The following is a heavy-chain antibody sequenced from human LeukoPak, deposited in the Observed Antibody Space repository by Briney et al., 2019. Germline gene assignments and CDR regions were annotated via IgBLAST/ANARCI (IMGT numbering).Heavy chain of an antibody. V-gene: IGHV4-39*07. CDR2: IYYSGST. D-gene: IGHD3-16*01. CDR3: ARAEYVNYYYYYMDV. J-gene: IGHJ6*03. CDR1: GGSISSSSYY. Sequence: SETLSLTCTVSGGSISSSSYYWGWIRQPPGKGLEWIGSIYYSGSTYYNPSLKSRVTISVDTSKNQFSLKLSSVTAADTAVYYCARAEYVNYYYYYMDVWGKGTTVTVSS.